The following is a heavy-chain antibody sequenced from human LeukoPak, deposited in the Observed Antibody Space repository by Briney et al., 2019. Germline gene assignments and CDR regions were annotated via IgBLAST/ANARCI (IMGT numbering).Heavy chain of an antibody. CDR1: GGSISSSSYY. J-gene: IGHJ6*03. CDR2: IYYSGST. D-gene: IGHD4-17*01. Sequence: LETLSLTCTVSGGSISSSSYYWGWIRQPPGKGLEWIGSIYYSGSTYYNPSLKSRVTISVDTSKNQFSLKLSSVTAADTAVYYCASYGDYDYYMDVWGKGTTVTVSS. CDR3: ASYGDYDYYMDV. V-gene: IGHV4-39*07.